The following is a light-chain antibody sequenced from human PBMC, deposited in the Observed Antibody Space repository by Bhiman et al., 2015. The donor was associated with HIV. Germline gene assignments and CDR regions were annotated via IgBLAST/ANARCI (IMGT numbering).Light chain of an antibody. CDR2: GVN. V-gene: IGLV2-23*02. Sequence: QSALTQPASVSASPGQSITISCTGTSSDIGTYDLVSWYQQYPGKAPKLMIYGVNKRPSGVSDRFSGSKSGTTASLTISGLQAEDEAEYSCCSFARGNVFVFGSATRVIVL. J-gene: IGLJ1*01. CDR3: CSFARGNVFV. CDR1: SSDIGTYDL.